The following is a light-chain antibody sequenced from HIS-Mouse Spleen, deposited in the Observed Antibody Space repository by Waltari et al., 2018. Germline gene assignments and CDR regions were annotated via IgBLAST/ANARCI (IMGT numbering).Light chain of an antibody. CDR1: SSDVGGYNY. V-gene: IGLV2-14*03. Sequence: QSALTQPASVSGSPGQSITLSCPGTSSDVGGYNYVPWYQQHPGKAPKLMIYDVSNRPSGVSNRFSGSKSGNTASLTISGLQAEDEADYYCSSYTSSSFNVVFGGGTKLTVL. J-gene: IGLJ2*01. CDR3: SSYTSSSFNVV. CDR2: DVS.